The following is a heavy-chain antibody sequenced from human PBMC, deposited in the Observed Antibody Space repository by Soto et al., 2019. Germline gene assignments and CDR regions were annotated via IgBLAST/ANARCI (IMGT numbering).Heavy chain of an antibody. Sequence: GGSLRLSCSASGFTFGGYVMHWVRQAPGKGLEWVAVIWSDGGITDYADSVKGRFTISRDNSKNTLDLQMNSLRREDTAVYYCAREGVPNDDFWSGYGLSLSQFDYSVNGTPVTVSS. J-gene: IGHJ4*01. CDR3: AREGVPNDDFWSGYGLSLSQFDY. CDR2: IWSDGGIT. D-gene: IGHD3-3*01. V-gene: IGHV3-33*01. CDR1: GFTFGGYV.